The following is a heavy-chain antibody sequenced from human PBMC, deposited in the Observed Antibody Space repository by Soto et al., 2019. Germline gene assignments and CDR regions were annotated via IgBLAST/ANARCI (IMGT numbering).Heavy chain of an antibody. J-gene: IGHJ5*02. Sequence: QVQLVESGGGVVQPGRSLRLSCAASGFTFSSYAMHWVRQAPGKGLEWVAVISYDGSNKYYADSVKGRFTISRDNSKNTLYLQMNSLRAEDTAVSYCATKEDWFGFDHWGQGTLVTVSS. CDR1: GFTFSSYA. D-gene: IGHD3-10*01. CDR3: ATKEDWFGFDH. V-gene: IGHV3-30-3*01. CDR2: ISYDGSNK.